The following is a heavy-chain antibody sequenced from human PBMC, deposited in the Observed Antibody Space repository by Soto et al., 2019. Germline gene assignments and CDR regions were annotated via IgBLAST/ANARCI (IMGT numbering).Heavy chain of an antibody. CDR1: GFRFSSYC. CDR3: ARDQQMAYYYGLWPIDYYAKDV. Sequence: QVQLVESGGGVVQPGRSLRLSCAASGFRFSSYCMHWVRQAPGKGLEWVAVISCGGDTKYYADFVKGRFTISRDNSKNSLYLQKHKRRAEETAVYYVARDQQMAYYYGLWPIDYYAKDVWGQVSTVTVAS. D-gene: IGHD3-10*01. V-gene: IGHV3-30-3*01. J-gene: IGHJ6*02. CDR2: ISCGGDTK.